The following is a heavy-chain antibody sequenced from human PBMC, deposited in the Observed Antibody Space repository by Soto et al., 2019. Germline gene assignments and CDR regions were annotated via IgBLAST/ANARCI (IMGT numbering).Heavy chain of an antibody. CDR1: GGSISSSNW. Sequence: QVQLQESGPGLVKPSGTLSLTCAVSGGSISSSNWWSWVRQPPGKGLEWIGEIYHSGSTNYNPSLTTSXXIXVXXSKNPFSLKLSSVTAADTAVYCCARQYYDSSGYPNWGQGTLVTVSS. V-gene: IGHV4-4*01. CDR3: ARQYYDSSGYPN. D-gene: IGHD3-22*01. CDR2: IYHSGST. J-gene: IGHJ4*02.